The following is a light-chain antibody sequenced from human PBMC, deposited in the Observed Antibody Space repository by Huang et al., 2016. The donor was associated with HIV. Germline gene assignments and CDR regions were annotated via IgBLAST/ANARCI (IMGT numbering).Light chain of an antibody. CDR2: KVS. Sequence: DVVMTQSPLSLPVTLGQPASISCRSSQSLVHSDGNTYLNWFQQRPGQSQRRLIYKVSNRDSGVPDRFSGSGSGTDFTMKISRVEAEDVGVYYCMQGTHWPRWTFGQGTKVEIK. CDR3: MQGTHWPRWT. J-gene: IGKJ1*01. CDR1: QSLVHSDGNTY. V-gene: IGKV2-30*02.